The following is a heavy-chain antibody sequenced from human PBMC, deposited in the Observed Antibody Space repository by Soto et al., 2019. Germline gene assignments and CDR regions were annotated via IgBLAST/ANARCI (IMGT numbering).Heavy chain of an antibody. J-gene: IGHJ4*02. CDR3: ARELRGY. CDR2: INHSGST. Sequence: QVQLQQWGAGLLKPSETLSLTCAVYGGSFSGYYWSWIRQPPGKGLEWIGEINHSGSTNYNPSLKRRVTISVDTSKTQFSLKLSSVPAADTAVYYCARELRGYWGQGTLVTVSS. V-gene: IGHV4-34*01. CDR1: GGSFSGYY. D-gene: IGHD2-15*01.